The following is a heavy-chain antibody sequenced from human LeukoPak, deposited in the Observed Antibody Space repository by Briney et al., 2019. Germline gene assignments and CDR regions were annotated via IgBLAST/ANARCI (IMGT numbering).Heavy chain of an antibody. CDR1: GGTFSSYA. J-gene: IGHJ5*02. D-gene: IGHD4-11*01. CDR2: IIPILGIA. V-gene: IGHV1-69*04. CDR3: ARLRGQYYNWFDP. Sequence: GASVKVSCKASGGTFSSYAISWVRQAPGQGLEWMGRIIPILGIANYAQKFQGRVTMTTDTSTSTAYMELRSLRSDDTAVYYCARLRGQYYNWFDPWGQGTLVTVSS.